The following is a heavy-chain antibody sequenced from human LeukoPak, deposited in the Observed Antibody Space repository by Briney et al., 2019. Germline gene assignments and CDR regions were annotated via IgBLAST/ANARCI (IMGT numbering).Heavy chain of an antibody. CDR1: GGSISSSSYY. J-gene: IGHJ3*02. CDR2: IYYSGST. V-gene: IGHV4-39*07. Sequence: SETLSLTCIVSGGSISSSSYYWGWIRQPPGKGLEWIGSIYYSGSTYYNPSLKSRVTISVDTSKNQFSLKLSSVTAADTAVYYCARGFPSPGVLRYFDWPAHDAFDIWGQGTMVTVSS. D-gene: IGHD3-9*01. CDR3: ARGFPSPGVLRYFDWPAHDAFDI.